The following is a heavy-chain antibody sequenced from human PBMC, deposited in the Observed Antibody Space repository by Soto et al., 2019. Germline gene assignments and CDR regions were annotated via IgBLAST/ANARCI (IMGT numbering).Heavy chain of an antibody. Sequence: PSETLSLTCAVSGGSISSGGYSWSWIRQPPGKGLEWIGYIYHSGSTYYNPSLKSRVTISVDRSKNQFSLKLSSVTAADTAVYYCARAAYCISTSCYRDNWFDPWGQGTLVTVSS. CDR1: GGSISSGGYS. CDR2: IYHSGST. V-gene: IGHV4-30-2*01. J-gene: IGHJ5*02. D-gene: IGHD2-2*02. CDR3: ARAAYCISTSCYRDNWFDP.